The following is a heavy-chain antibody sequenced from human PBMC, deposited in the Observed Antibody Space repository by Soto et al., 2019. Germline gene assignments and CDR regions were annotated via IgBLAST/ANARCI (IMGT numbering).Heavy chain of an antibody. V-gene: IGHV3-21*01. Sequence: GGSLRLSCAASGFTFSSYSMNWVRQAPGKGLEWVSSISSSSSYIYYADSVKGRFTISRDNAKNSLYLQMNSLRAEDTAVYYCAGHAVRGVTPQDAFDIWGQGTMVTVSS. CDR1: GFTFSSYS. D-gene: IGHD3-10*01. CDR2: ISSSSSYI. CDR3: AGHAVRGVTPQDAFDI. J-gene: IGHJ3*02.